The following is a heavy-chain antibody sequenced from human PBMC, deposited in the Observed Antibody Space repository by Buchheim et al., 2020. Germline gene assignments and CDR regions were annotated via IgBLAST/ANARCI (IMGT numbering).Heavy chain of an antibody. Sequence: QVQLQESGPGLVKPSQTLSLTCTVSGGPLSSGGYYWSWIRQHPGKGLEWIGYIYYSGSTYYNPSLKSRVTIPVDTSKNQFSLKLSSVTAADTAVYYCARRDYSNYEYYYYGMDVWGQGTT. D-gene: IGHD4-11*01. CDR1: GGPLSSGGYY. CDR3: ARRDYSNYEYYYYGMDV. J-gene: IGHJ6*02. V-gene: IGHV4-31*03. CDR2: IYYSGST.